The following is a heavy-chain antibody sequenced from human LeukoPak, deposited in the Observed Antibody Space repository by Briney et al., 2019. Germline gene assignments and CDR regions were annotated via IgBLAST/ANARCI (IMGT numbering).Heavy chain of an antibody. D-gene: IGHD3-22*01. J-gene: IGHJ4*02. V-gene: IGHV3-23*01. Sequence: GGSLRPSCAVSGITLSNYGMSWVRQAPGKGLEWVAGISDSGGRTNYADSVKGRFTISRDNPKNTLYLQMNSLRGEDTAVYFCAKRGVVIRVILVGFHKEAYYFDSWGQGALVTVSS. CDR1: GITLSNYG. CDR2: ISDSGGRT. CDR3: AKRGVVIRVILVGFHKEAYYFDS.